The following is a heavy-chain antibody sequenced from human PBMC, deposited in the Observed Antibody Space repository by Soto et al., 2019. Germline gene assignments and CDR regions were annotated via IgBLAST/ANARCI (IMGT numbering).Heavy chain of an antibody. J-gene: IGHJ6*02. D-gene: IGHD3-10*01. Sequence: ASVKVSFKASGYTFTGYYMHWVRQAPGQGLEWMGWINPNSGGTNYAQKFQGWVTMTRDTSISTAYMELSRLRSDDTAVYYCARERGVGTSHYYGLDVSGQGTTVTVSS. V-gene: IGHV1-2*04. CDR2: INPNSGGT. CDR3: ARERGVGTSHYYGLDV. CDR1: GYTFTGYY.